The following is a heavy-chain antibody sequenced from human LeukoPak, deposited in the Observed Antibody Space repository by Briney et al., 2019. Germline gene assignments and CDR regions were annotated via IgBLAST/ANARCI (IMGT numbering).Heavy chain of an antibody. CDR3: ARDIGGSYSAIDY. V-gene: IGHV3-21*05. CDR1: GFTFSFYS. J-gene: IGHJ4*02. D-gene: IGHD1-26*01. CDR2: ISGSGSDI. Sequence: GSLRLSCAGSGFTFSFYSLNWVRQAPGRGLEWVSFISGSGSDIFYTDSVKGRFTISRDNAKNSVSLQMDSLRGDDTAVYYCARDIGGSYSAIDYWGQGTLVTVSS.